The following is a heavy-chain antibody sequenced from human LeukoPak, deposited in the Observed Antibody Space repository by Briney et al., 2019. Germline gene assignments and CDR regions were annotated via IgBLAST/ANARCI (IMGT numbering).Heavy chain of an antibody. Sequence: GGSLRLSCAASGSTFSDHAMHWVRQATGKGLEWVSAVGIAADTFYPGSVKGRFTIFRENARNSLYLQMNNLRVEDTAVYYCVRQKKSHGNFDYWGQGTLVTVSS. CDR1: GSTFSDHA. V-gene: IGHV3-13*01. D-gene: IGHD1-26*01. J-gene: IGHJ4*02. CDR3: VRQKKSHGNFDY. CDR2: VGIAADT.